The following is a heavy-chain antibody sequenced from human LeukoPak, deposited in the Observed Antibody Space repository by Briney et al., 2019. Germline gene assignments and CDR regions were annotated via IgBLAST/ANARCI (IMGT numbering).Heavy chain of an antibody. D-gene: IGHD2-15*01. CDR3: AKDPEVVVAATGFDY. V-gene: IGHV3-23*01. J-gene: IGHJ4*02. CDR2: ISGSGGNT. Sequence: GGSLRLSCAASGFTFSSYAMNWVRQAPGKGLEWVSSISGSGGNTYYADSVKGRFTISRDNSKSTLYLQMNSLRAEDTAVYYCAKDPEVVVAATGFDYWGQGTLVTVSS. CDR1: GFTFSSYA.